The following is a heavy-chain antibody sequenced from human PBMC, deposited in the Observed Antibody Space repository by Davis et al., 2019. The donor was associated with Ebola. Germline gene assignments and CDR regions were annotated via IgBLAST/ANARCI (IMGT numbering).Heavy chain of an antibody. D-gene: IGHD1-7*01. CDR3: AKGLYSWNSGMDV. CDR1: GFPFKNYA. J-gene: IGHJ6*03. V-gene: IGHV3-23*01. CDR2: ISADGGTT. Sequence: GESLKISCAASGFPFKNYAMTWVRQAPGKGLEWLSAISADGGTTYYAASVKGRFTISRDNAKNTLYVHLNSLRADDTALYFCAKGLYSWNSGMDVWGRGTTVTVSS.